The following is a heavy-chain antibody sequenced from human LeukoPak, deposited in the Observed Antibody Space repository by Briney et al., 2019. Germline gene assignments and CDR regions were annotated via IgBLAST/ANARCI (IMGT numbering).Heavy chain of an antibody. V-gene: IGHV4-59*03. CDR3: ARLVDPYYFDY. D-gene: IGHD6-19*01. CDR1: GDSITSYY. Sequence: SETLSLTCTVSGDSITSYYWSWIRQAPGKGLEWIGYVSYTGSTNYNPSLKGRVTISGDTTKNQFSLKLSSVTAADTAVYYCARLVDPYYFDYWGQGTLVTVSS. CDR2: VSYTGST. J-gene: IGHJ4*02.